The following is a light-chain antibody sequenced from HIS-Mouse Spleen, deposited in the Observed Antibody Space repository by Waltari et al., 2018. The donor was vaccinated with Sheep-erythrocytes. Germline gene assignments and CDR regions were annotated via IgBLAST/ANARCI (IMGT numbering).Light chain of an antibody. CDR3: QQRSNWYT. CDR1: QSVSSY. CDR2: DAS. V-gene: IGKV3-11*01. Sequence: EIVLKQSPATLSLSPGERATLSCRASQSVSSYLAWYQQKPGQAPRLLIYDASNRATGIPARFSGSGSGTDFTITISSLEPEDFAVYYCQQRSNWYTFGQGTKLEIK. J-gene: IGKJ2*01.